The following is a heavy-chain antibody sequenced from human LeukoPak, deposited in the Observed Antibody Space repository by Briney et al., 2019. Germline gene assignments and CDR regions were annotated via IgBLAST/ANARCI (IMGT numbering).Heavy chain of an antibody. Sequence: PGVPLRLSCAASGFTFDDYGMSGVRQAPGKGLEWISGINWNGGSTGYADSVKGRFTISRDNAKNSLYLQVNSLRAEDTALYYCAREMDVGATHAFDYWGQGPLVTVSS. CDR1: GFTFDDYG. CDR2: INWNGGST. J-gene: IGHJ4*02. V-gene: IGHV3-20*04. D-gene: IGHD1-26*01. CDR3: AREMDVGATHAFDY.